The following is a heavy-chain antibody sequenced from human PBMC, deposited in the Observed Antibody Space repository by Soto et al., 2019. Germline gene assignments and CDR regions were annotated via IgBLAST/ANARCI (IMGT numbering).Heavy chain of an antibody. CDR2: IIPILGIA. CDR1: GGTFSSYT. CDR3: ATFPSVVMYY. J-gene: IGHJ4*02. D-gene: IGHD3-16*01. Sequence: QVQLVQSGAEVKKPGSSVKVSCKASGGTFSSYTISWVRQAPGQGLEWMGRIIPILGIANYAQKFQGRVTITADKPRSTAYMELSSLRSEDTAVYYCATFPSVVMYYWGQGTLVTVSS. V-gene: IGHV1-69*02.